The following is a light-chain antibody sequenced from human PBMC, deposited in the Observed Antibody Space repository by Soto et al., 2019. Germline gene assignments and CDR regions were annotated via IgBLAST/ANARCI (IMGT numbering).Light chain of an antibody. CDR3: AAWDDSLNGRE. J-gene: IGLJ3*02. V-gene: IGLV1-44*01. CDR1: SSNIGSNT. Sequence: QSVLTQPPSASGTPGQRVNISCSGSSSNIGSNTANWYQQLPGTAPKLLIYSNNQRPSGVPDRFSGSKSGTSASRAISGLQSEDEADYYCAAWDDSLNGREFGGGTKLTVL. CDR2: SNN.